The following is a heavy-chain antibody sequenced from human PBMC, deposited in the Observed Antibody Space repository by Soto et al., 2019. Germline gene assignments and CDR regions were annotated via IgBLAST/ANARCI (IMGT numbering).Heavy chain of an antibody. D-gene: IGHD1-1*01. Sequence: QVQLVQSGAEVKKPGSSVKVSCKAAGGTFRRDAFSWVRQAPGQGLEWMGGILPMFSTGNYAQRFQDRVTITAYESTSTVYMEMRSLRTEDTAMYYCARAYTTWGQGTLVTVSS. CDR1: GGTFRRDA. V-gene: IGHV1-69*01. CDR3: ARAYTT. J-gene: IGHJ4*02. CDR2: ILPMFSTG.